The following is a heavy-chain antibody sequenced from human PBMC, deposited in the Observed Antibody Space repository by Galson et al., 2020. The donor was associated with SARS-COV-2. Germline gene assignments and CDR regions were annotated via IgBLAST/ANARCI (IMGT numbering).Heavy chain of an antibody. Sequence: GESLKISCAASGFTYSSYAMSWVRQAPGKGLEWVLAISGSGGSTYYADSVKGRFTISRDNSKNTLFLQMSGLRAEDTAVYYCAKPKGGYDFRSGYPFDYWGQGTLVTVSS. CDR3: AKPKGGYDFRSGYPFDY. J-gene: IGHJ4*02. D-gene: IGHD3-3*01. V-gene: IGHV3-23*01. CDR1: GFTYSSYA. CDR2: ISGSGGST.